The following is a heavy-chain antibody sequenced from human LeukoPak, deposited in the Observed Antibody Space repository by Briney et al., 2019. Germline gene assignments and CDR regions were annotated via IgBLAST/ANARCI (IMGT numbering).Heavy chain of an antibody. CDR3: AKDRSSSNWYYFDY. CDR2: IRYDGSNK. D-gene: IGHD6-13*01. Sequence: GGSLRLSCAASGFTFGTYWIHWVRQAPGKGLEWVAFIRYDGSNKYYADSVKGRFTISRDNSKNTLYLQMNSLRPEDTAVYYCAKDRSSSNWYYFDYWGQGTLVTVSS. CDR1: GFTFGTYW. J-gene: IGHJ4*02. V-gene: IGHV3-30*02.